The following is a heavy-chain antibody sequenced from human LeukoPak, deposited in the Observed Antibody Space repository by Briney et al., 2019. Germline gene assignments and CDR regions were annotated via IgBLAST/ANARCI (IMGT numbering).Heavy chain of an antibody. Sequence: PGGSLRLSCAASGFTFSSDAMTWVRQAPGKGLEWVAVIGPDRTNIHYRDSVEGRFTISRDNSKNTLYLQMNSLRAEDTAVYYCAKDSDIVVVPAAPYNWFDPWGQGTLVTVSS. CDR1: GFTFSSDA. V-gene: IGHV3-23*03. D-gene: IGHD2-2*01. J-gene: IGHJ5*02. CDR2: IGPDRTNI. CDR3: AKDSDIVVVPAAPYNWFDP.